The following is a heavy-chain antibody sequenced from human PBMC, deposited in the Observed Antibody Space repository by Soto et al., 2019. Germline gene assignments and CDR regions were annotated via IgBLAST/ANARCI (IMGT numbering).Heavy chain of an antibody. Sequence: GGSLRLSCTAAGFTFGDYAMSWVRQAPGKGLEWVGYIRSKASGGTSEYAASVKGRFTFSRDDSKSIAYLQMNSLKIEDTAIYYRTRDQPITPWGQGTMVTVSS. J-gene: IGHJ3*01. CDR3: TRDQPITP. CDR1: GFTFGDYA. D-gene: IGHD3-10*01. V-gene: IGHV3-49*04. CDR2: IRSKASGGTS.